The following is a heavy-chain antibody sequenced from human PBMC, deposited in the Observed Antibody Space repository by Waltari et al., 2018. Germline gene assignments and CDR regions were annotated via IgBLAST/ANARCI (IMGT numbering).Heavy chain of an antibody. Sequence: QVQLQESGPGLVKPSQTLSLTCTVSGGSISSGSYYWSWIRQPAGKGLEWIGRNDTSGSTNHNPSLKSRVTISVDTSKNQFSLKLSSVPAADTAVYYCARDLAPAANKGLLWFGEYYYYYYGMDVWGQGTTVTVSS. V-gene: IGHV4-61*02. CDR1: GGSISSGSYY. J-gene: IGHJ6*02. CDR2: NDTSGST. D-gene: IGHD3-10*01. CDR3: ARDLAPAANKGLLWFGEYYYYYYGMDV.